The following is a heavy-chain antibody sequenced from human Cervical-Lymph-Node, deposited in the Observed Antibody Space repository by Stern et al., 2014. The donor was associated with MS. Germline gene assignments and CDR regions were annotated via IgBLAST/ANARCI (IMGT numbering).Heavy chain of an antibody. D-gene: IGHD2-2*01. CDR3: ATDQGDY. CDR1: GLTVSATY. Sequence: EVQLVESGGGLIQPGGSLRLSCAASGLTVSATYMNWVRLAPGKGLEWVSVIFSGGNTYYAASVRGRFAISRDHSKNTLYLQMNSLRVEDTAMYYCATDQGDYWGQGALVTVSS. V-gene: IGHV3-53*01. CDR2: IFSGGNT. J-gene: IGHJ4*02.